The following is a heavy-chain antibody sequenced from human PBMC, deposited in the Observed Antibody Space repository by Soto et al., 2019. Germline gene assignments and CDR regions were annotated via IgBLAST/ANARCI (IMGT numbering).Heavy chain of an antibody. CDR3: ARCSLVVIPVPGFDP. CDR1: GGSISSGGYY. Sequence: SETLSLTCTVSGGSISSGGYYWSWIRQHPGRGLEWIGYIYYNGNTYYNPSLKSRVTVSVDTSKNQFSMNVRSVTAADTAVYYCARCSLVVIPVPGFDPWGQGTLVTVSS. V-gene: IGHV4-31*03. CDR2: IYYNGNT. D-gene: IGHD2-15*01. J-gene: IGHJ5*02.